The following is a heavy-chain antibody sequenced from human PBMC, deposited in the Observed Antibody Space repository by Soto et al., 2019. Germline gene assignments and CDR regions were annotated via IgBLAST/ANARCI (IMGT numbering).Heavy chain of an antibody. J-gene: IGHJ4*02. D-gene: IGHD1-26*01. CDR3: ARGTAVGAKSTSRSDY. V-gene: IGHV1-69*02. Sequence: QVQLVQSGAEVKKPGSSVKVSCKASGGTFSSYTISWVRQAPGQGLEWMGRIIPILGIANYAQKFQGRVTITADKSTSTAYMELSSLRSEDTAVYYCARGTAVGAKSTSRSDYWGQGTLVTVSS. CDR1: GGTFSSYT. CDR2: IIPILGIA.